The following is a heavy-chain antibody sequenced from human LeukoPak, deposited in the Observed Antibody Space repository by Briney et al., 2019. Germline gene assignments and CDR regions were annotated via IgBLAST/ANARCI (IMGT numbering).Heavy chain of an antibody. Sequence: PSETPSLTCTVSGASLSSYYWSWLRQPPGKGLEWIGYIYYSGSTNYNPSLKSRVTISVDSSKNQFSLKLTSVTAADTAVYYCARRNSAYDSAYFDYWGQGTLVTVSS. D-gene: IGHD5-12*01. CDR3: ARRNSAYDSAYFDY. V-gene: IGHV4-59*08. CDR1: GASLSSYY. J-gene: IGHJ4*02. CDR2: IYYSGST.